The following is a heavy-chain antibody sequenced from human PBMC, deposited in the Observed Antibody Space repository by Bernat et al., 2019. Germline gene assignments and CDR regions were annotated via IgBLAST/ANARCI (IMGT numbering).Heavy chain of an antibody. CDR2: ISGSGGNK. D-gene: IGHD3-3*01. Sequence: EVQLLESGGGLVQPGGSLRLSCAASGFTFSSYAMSWVRQAPGKGREWVSAISGSGGNKYYAASVKGRFTISRDNSKNTLYLQMNSLRAEDTAVYYCAKDFYDFWSGYSSAFDIWGQGTMVTVSS. J-gene: IGHJ3*02. CDR3: AKDFYDFWSGYSSAFDI. CDR1: GFTFSSYA. V-gene: IGHV3-23*01.